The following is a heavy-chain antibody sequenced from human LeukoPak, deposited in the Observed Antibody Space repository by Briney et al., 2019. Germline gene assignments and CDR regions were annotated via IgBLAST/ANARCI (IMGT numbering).Heavy chain of an antibody. CDR1: GGSISSYY. Sequence: SETLSLTCTVSGGSISSYYWSWIRQPAGKGLEWIGRISTSGSTNYNSSLKTRVTMSVDTSKNQFSLKLSSVTAADTAVYYCARVGVVTAAPDWYFDLWGRGTLVTVSS. D-gene: IGHD2-21*02. CDR2: ISTSGST. CDR3: ARVGVVTAAPDWYFDL. V-gene: IGHV4-4*07. J-gene: IGHJ2*01.